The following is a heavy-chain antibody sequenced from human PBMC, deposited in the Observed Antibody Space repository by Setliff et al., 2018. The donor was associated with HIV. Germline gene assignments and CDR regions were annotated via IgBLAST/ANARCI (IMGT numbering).Heavy chain of an antibody. CDR2: ISGFNGNT. Sequence: ASVKVSCKASGYSFARYGLSWVRQASGQGLEWMGWISGFNGNTKYAQSFQDRVAMTTETATSTAYMEMRSLRSDDTAVYFCARVPYRSAWFSGGHDAFDIWGQVTMVTVSS. D-gene: IGHD6-19*01. CDR1: GYSFARYG. CDR3: ARVPYRSAWFSGGHDAFDI. J-gene: IGHJ3*02. V-gene: IGHV1-18*01.